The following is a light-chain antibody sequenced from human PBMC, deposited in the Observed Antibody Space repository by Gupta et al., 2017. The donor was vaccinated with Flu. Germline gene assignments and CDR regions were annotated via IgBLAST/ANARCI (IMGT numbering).Light chain of an antibody. Sequence: SNELTQPPSVSVSPGQTASITCFGDPLRKQFVYWYQQRPGQAPILVIYKDNERPSGIPERFSGSSSGTTVTLTISGVQAEDEAVYHCQSADTNGRDVVFGGGTKLTVL. V-gene: IGLV3-25*02. CDR3: QSADTNGRDVV. CDR2: KDN. CDR1: PLRKQF. J-gene: IGLJ2*01.